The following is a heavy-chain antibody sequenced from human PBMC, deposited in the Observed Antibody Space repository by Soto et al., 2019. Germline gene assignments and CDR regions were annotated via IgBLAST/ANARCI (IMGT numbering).Heavy chain of an antibody. CDR1: GFTFSSYG. D-gene: IGHD3-10*01. CDR3: ARDTGLVRGVIIQSDYYGMAV. Sequence: QVQLVESGGGVGQPGRSLRLSCAASGFTFSSYGMHWVRQAPGKGLEWVAVIWYDGSNKYYADSVKGRFTISRDNSKNTLYLQMNSLRAEDTALYYCARDTGLVRGVIIQSDYYGMAVWGQGTTVTVSS. V-gene: IGHV3-33*01. J-gene: IGHJ6*02. CDR2: IWYDGSNK.